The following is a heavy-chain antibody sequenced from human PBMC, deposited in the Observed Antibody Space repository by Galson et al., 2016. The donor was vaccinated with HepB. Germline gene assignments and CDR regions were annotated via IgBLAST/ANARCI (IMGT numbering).Heavy chain of an antibody. CDR1: GGTFNSYV. CDR3: ARVYDFHSLGHYYYSMDV. Sequence: SVKVSCKASGGTFNSYVISWVRQAPGQGLEWMGGIIPMFRTTNYAQKFQGRVTITWDTSATTAHMELSSLRSEDTAVYYCARVYDFHSLGHYYYSMDVWGKGTTVTVSS. V-gene: IGHV1-69*06. J-gene: IGHJ6*03. D-gene: IGHD3-3*01. CDR2: IIPMFRTT.